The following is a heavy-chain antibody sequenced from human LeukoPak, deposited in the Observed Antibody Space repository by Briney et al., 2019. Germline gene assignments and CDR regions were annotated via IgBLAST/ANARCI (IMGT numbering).Heavy chain of an antibody. CDR3: AGRFGELLGY. D-gene: IGHD3-10*01. Sequence: GRSLRLSCAASGFTFSNHGMHWVRQAPGKGPEWVALIWYDGSNKYYGDSVKGRFTISRDNSKNTVYLQMNSLRAEDTAVYYCAGRFGELLGYWGQGTLVTVSS. CDR1: GFTFSNHG. J-gene: IGHJ4*02. CDR2: IWYDGSNK. V-gene: IGHV3-33*01.